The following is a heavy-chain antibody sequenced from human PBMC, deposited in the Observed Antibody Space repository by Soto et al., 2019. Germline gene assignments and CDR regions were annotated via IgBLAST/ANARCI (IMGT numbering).Heavy chain of an antibody. CDR3: ASNYAYAEGYYWYGIDV. V-gene: IGHV3-74*01. CDR1: GFTFSRYW. J-gene: IGHJ6*02. CDR2: ISSYGSDT. D-gene: IGHD3-16*01. Sequence: TGGSLRLSCAASGFTFSRYWMHWVRQAPGKGLVWVSRISSYGSDTHYADSVKGRFTISRDNAKNTLYLQMNSLRADDTAVYYCASNYAYAEGYYWYGIDVWGQGTTVTVS.